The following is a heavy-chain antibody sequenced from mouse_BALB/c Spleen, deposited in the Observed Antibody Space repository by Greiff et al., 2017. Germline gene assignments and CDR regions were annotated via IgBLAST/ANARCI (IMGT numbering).Heavy chain of an antibody. Sequence: EVKLEESGGGLVKPGGSLKLSCAASGFTFSDYYMYWVRQTPEKRLEWVATISDGGSYTYYPDSVKGRFTISRDNAKNTLYLQMSSLRSEDTAMYYCARHDGYYAMDYWGQGTSVTVSS. CDR3: ARHDGYYAMDY. D-gene: IGHD2-3*01. CDR1: GFTFSDYY. CDR2: ISDGGSYT. J-gene: IGHJ4*01. V-gene: IGHV5-4*02.